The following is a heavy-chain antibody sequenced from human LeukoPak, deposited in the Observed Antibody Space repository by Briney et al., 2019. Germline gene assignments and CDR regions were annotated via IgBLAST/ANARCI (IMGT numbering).Heavy chain of an antibody. V-gene: IGHV4-4*02. CDR2: ISLTRLT. Sequence: SETLSLTCGVSGGSISNTNWWSWVRQPPGRGLEWIGEISLTRLTHSNPSLESRVSVSLDKSTNQLSLNLTSVTAADAAVYYCARENGAFSPFGYWGQGTLVTVLS. CDR3: ARENGAFSPFGY. J-gene: IGHJ4*02. D-gene: IGHD2-8*01. CDR1: GGSISNTNW.